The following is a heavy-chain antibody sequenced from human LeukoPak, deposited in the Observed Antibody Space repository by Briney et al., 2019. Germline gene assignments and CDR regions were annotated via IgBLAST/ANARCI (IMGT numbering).Heavy chain of an antibody. J-gene: IGHJ4*02. CDR3: ARGLYGDYMNY. CDR1: GGSISSNSYY. Sequence: SETLSLTCAVSGGSISSNSYYWGWIRQPPGKGLEWIGYIYYSGSTNYNPSLKSRVTISVDTSKNQFSLKLSSVTAADTAVYYCARGLYGDYMNYWGQGTLVTVSS. CDR2: IYYSGST. D-gene: IGHD4-17*01. V-gene: IGHV4-61*05.